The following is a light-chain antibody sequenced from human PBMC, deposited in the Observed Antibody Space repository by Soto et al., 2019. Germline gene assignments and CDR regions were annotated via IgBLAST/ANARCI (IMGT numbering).Light chain of an antibody. V-gene: IGKV3-20*01. J-gene: IGKJ5*01. CDR2: GAS. CDR1: QGVSRK. CDR3: QQYGNSPIT. Sequence: DIVMTQSPATLSVAPGERVTFSCRASQGVSRKLAWYQHKPGQAPRLLISGASSRATGIPDRFNGSGSGTDFTLTISRLEPEDFAVYYCQQYGNSPITFGQGTRLENK.